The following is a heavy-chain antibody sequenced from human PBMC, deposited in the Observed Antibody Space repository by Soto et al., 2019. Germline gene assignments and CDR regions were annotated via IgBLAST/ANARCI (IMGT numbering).Heavy chain of an antibody. CDR1: GFTFDDYA. Sequence: GGSLRLSCAASGFTFDDYAMHWVRQAPGKGLEWVSGISWNSGSIGYADSVKGRFTISRDNAKNSLYLQMNSLRAEDTALYYCAKDKDPNPNAPFDYWGQGTLVTVSS. CDR2: ISWNSGSI. J-gene: IGHJ4*02. V-gene: IGHV3-9*01. CDR3: AKDKDPNPNAPFDY.